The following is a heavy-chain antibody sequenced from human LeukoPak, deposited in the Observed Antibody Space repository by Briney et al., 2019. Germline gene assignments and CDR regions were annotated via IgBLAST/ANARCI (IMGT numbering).Heavy chain of an antibody. J-gene: IGHJ4*02. CDR3: ARDPQPHYDFWSGHYFDY. V-gene: IGHV3-30-3*01. D-gene: IGHD3-3*01. CDR2: ISYDGSNK. Sequence: RTGGSLRLSCAASGFTFSSYAMHWVRQAPGKGLEWAAVISYDGSNKYYADSVKGRFTISRDNSKNTLYLQMNSLRAEDTAVYYCARDPQPHYDFWSGHYFDYWGQGTLVTVSS. CDR1: GFTFSSYA.